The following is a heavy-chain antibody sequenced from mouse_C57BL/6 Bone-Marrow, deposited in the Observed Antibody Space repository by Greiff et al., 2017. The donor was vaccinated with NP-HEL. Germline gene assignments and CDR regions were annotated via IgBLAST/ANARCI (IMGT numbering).Heavy chain of an antibody. D-gene: IGHD1-1*02. CDR3: AREIGGPALDY. V-gene: IGHV14-2*01. CDR1: GFTFTDYY. Sequence: EVQLQQSGAELVKPGASVKLSCTASGFTFTDYYMHWVKQRTEQGLEWIGRIDPVDGETKYAPKFQGKATITADTSSNTAYLQLSSLTSEDTAVLYCAREIGGPALDYWGQGTSVTVSS. CDR2: IDPVDGET. J-gene: IGHJ4*01.